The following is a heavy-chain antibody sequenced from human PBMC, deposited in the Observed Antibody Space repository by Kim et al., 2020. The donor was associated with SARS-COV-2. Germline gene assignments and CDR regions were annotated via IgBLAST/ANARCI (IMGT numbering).Heavy chain of an antibody. D-gene: IGHD3-10*01. J-gene: IGHJ3*02. CDR3: AREGHRGAFDI. V-gene: IGHV3-53*01. Sequence: YYADSVKGRFTISRDNSKNTLYLQMNSLRAEDTAVYYCAREGHRGAFDIWGQGTMVTVSS.